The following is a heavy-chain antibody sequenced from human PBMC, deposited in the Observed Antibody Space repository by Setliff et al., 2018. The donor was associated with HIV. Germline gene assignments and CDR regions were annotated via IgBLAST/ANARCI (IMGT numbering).Heavy chain of an antibody. CDR2: IIPIAKSP. D-gene: IGHD5-12*01. Sequence: VKVSCKASGGTFNTYGMNWVRQAPGQGPEWMGGIIPIAKSPNYAQKFQDRVTITADESTRTAYMELSNLRSEDTALYYCARGPLYGHDRGYFDYWGQGTLVTVSS. CDR1: GGTFNTYG. J-gene: IGHJ4*02. CDR3: ARGPLYGHDRGYFDY. V-gene: IGHV1-69*13.